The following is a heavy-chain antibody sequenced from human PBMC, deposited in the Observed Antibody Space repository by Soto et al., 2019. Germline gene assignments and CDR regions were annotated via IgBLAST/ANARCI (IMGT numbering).Heavy chain of an antibody. J-gene: IGHJ4*02. Sequence: QVQLVQSGAEVKKPGASVKVSSKASGYTFTGYYMHWVRQAPGQGLEWMGWINPNSGGTNYAQKFQGWVTMTRETSISTAYMELSRLSSDDTAVYYCATSRDATSGGLDYWGQGTLVTVSS. D-gene: IGHD2-15*01. CDR3: ATSRDATSGGLDY. CDR1: GYTFTGYY. V-gene: IGHV1-2*04. CDR2: INPNSGGT.